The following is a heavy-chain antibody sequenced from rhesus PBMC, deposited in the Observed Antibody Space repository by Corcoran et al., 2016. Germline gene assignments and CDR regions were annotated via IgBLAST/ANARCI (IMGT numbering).Heavy chain of an antibody. D-gene: IGHD5-24*01. J-gene: IGHJ4*01. CDR2: IRNKHNGGTA. CDR1: GFIFSDYN. V-gene: IGHV3S22*01. Sequence: EVQLVVSGGGLVQPGGSRRLSWASSGFIFSDYNMSWVRQAPGKGREGVVVIRNKHNGGTAEYAAAVKGRFTISRDDSKSIASLQMNSLKTEDTAVYYCARGINTWVFDYWGQGVLVTVSS. CDR3: ARGINTWVFDY.